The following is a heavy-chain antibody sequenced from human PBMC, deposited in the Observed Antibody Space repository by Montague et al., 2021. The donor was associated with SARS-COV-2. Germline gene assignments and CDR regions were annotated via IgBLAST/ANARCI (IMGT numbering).Heavy chain of an antibody. CDR1: GFRFDTYG. CDR2: IRGDGDKT. D-gene: IGHD1/OR15-1a*01. CDR3: AKQRGPATTTFDY. Sequence: FRRLSCAASGFRFDTYGMSWVRQAPGQGLEWVSSIRGDGDKTYYSGSVKGRFTISRGTSSNTLNLQMNSLRAEDTAIYFCAKQRGPATTTFDYWGQGTLVTVSS. J-gene: IGHJ4*02. V-gene: IGHV3-23*01.